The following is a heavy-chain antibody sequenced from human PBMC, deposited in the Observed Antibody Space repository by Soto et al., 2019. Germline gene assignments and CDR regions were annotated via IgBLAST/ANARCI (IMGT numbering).Heavy chain of an antibody. J-gene: IGHJ6*03. D-gene: IGHD5-12*01. CDR1: GFTFSSYG. CDR2: ISYDGSNK. Sequence: GGSLRLSCAASGFTFSSYGMHWVRQAPGKGLEWVAVISYDGSNKYYADSVKGRFTISRENSKNTLDLQMNRLRAEDTAVYYCAKDLNSGYVFYLYHMDLWGKGTTVTVSS. CDR3: AKDLNSGYVFYLYHMDL. V-gene: IGHV3-30*18.